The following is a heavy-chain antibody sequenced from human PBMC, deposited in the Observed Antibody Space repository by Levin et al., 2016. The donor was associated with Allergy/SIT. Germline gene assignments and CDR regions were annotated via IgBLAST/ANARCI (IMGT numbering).Heavy chain of an antibody. V-gene: IGHV3-23*01. CDR2: ISGSGGST. CDR3: AKEKQYQLLFWFDP. CDR1: GFTFSSYA. Sequence: GESLKISCAASGFTFSSYAMSWVRQAPGKGLEWVSAISGSGGSTYYADSVKGRFTISRDNSKNTLYLQMNSLRAEDTAVYYCAKEKQYQLLFWFDPWGQGTLVTVSS. D-gene: IGHD2-2*01. J-gene: IGHJ5*02.